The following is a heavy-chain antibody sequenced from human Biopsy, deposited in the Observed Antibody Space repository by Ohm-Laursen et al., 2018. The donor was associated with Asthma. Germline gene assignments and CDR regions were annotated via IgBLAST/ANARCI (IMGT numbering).Heavy chain of an antibody. V-gene: IGHV4-31*03. J-gene: IGHJ4*02. Sequence: SQTLSLTCTVSYGSITSGGYYWTWIRQHPGKGLEWIGFIYYSGSTYYNPSLKSRVSISIDTSKNQFSLKLSSVTAADTAVYYCARAQEYYDSRGYCRSFDYWGQGTLVTVSS. CDR1: YGSITSGGYY. D-gene: IGHD3-22*01. CDR2: IYYSGST. CDR3: ARAQEYYDSRGYCRSFDY.